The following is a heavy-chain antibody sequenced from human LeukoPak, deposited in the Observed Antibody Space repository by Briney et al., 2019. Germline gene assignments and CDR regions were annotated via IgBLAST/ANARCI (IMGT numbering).Heavy chain of an antibody. CDR2: ISSSSSYI. CDR1: GFTFSAYS. Sequence: GGSLRLSCAASGFTFSAYSMNWVRQAPGKGLEWVSSISSSSSYIYYADSVKGRFTISRDNAKNSLYLQMNSLRAEDTAVYYCARARAYGSGAPKGMDVWGQGTTVTVSS. J-gene: IGHJ6*02. V-gene: IGHV3-21*01. CDR3: ARARAYGSGAPKGMDV. D-gene: IGHD3-10*01.